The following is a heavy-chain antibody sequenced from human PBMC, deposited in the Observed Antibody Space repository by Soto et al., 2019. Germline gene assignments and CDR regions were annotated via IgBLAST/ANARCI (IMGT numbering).Heavy chain of an antibody. CDR1: GGSISSSSYY. Sequence: SETLSLTCTVSGGSISSSSYYWGWIRQPPGKGLEWIGSIYYSGSTYYNPSLKSRVTISVDTSKNQFSLKLSSVTAADTAVYYCARHKDGDYAVLNMSWFDPWGQGTLVTLSS. CDR3: ARHKDGDYAVLNMSWFDP. J-gene: IGHJ5*02. D-gene: IGHD4-17*01. CDR2: IYYSGST. V-gene: IGHV4-39*01.